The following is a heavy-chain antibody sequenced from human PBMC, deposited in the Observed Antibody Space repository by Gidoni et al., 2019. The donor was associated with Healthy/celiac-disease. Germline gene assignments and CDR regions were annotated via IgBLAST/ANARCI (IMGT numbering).Heavy chain of an antibody. Sequence: QLQLQESGPGLVKPSETLSLTCTVSGGSISSSSYYWGWIRQPPGKGLEWIGSIYYSGSTYYNPSLKSRVTISVDTSKNQFSLKLSPVTAADTAVYYCARTYGVAVAVAFDIWGQGTMVTVSS. D-gene: IGHD2-2*01. CDR1: GGSISSSSYY. CDR2: IYYSGST. CDR3: ARTYGVAVAVAFDI. V-gene: IGHV4-39*01. J-gene: IGHJ3*02.